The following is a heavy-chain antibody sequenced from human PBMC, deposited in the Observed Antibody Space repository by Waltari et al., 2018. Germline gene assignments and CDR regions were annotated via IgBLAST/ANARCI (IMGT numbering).Heavy chain of an antibody. V-gene: IGHV3-21*02. CDR2: ISSGSTYI. CDR3: TRDVYGSGGDYFEP. D-gene: IGHD6-19*01. CDR1: GFIFSSWG. Sequence: QLEESGGGLVKSGGSLSLSCSASGFIFSSWGMNWVRQAPGKGLEWIASISSGSTYIFYADAVRGRFTISRDDAKDSLYLKADSLRAEDTGVYYCTRDVYGSGGDYFEPWGQGTLVTVSS. J-gene: IGHJ4*02.